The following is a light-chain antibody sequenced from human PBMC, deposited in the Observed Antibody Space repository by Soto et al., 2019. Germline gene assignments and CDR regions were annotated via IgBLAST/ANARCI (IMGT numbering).Light chain of an antibody. CDR3: SSYTNVLTDV. J-gene: IGLJ1*01. CDR1: SRDVGAYYY. CDR2: EVS. V-gene: IGLV2-14*01. Sequence: QSALTQPASVSGSPGQSITISCTGSSRDVGAYYYVSWYQHHPGKAPKLVIYEVSNRPSGISSRFSGSKSGDTASLTISGLQAEDEADYYCSSYTNVLTDVFGTGTKLTVL.